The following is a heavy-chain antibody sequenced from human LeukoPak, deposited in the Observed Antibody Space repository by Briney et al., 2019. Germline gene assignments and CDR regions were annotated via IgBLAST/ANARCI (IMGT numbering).Heavy chain of an antibody. D-gene: IGHD2-2*01. CDR1: GFTFSSYA. J-gene: IGHJ4*02. CDR3: AKGPHNFSKLQIVVVPAASPVSGGYFDY. V-gene: IGHV3-23*01. CDR2: ISGSGGST. Sequence: GGSLRLSCAASGFTFSSYAMSWVRQAPGKGLEWVSAISGSGGSTYYADSVKGRFTISRDNSKNTLYLQMNSLRAEDTAVYYCAKGPHNFSKLQIVVVPAASPVSGGYFDYWGQGTLVTVSS.